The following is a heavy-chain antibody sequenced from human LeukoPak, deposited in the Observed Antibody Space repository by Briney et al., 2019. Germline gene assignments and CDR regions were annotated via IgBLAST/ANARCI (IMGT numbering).Heavy chain of an antibody. CDR1: GGSISSYY. CDR3: ATSYYGSGTYYNWFDP. CDR2: IYYSGST. J-gene: IGHJ5*02. Sequence: SETLSLTCTVSGGSISSYYWSWIRQPPGKGLEWIGYIYYSGSTNYNPSLKSRVTISVDTSKNQFSLKLSSVTAADTAVYYCATSYYGSGTYYNWFDPWGQGTLVTVSS. D-gene: IGHD3-10*01. V-gene: IGHV4-59*01.